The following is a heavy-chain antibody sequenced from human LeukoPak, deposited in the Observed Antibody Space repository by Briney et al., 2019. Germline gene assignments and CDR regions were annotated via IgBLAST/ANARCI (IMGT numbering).Heavy chain of an antibody. D-gene: IGHD1-26*01. CDR2: INEDGSAK. Sequence: GGSLRLSCAVTGFTFYTYWMSWVRQVPGKGLEWVANINEDGSAKYYVDSVKDRFTISRDNAKNSLYLQMNSLRAEDTGVYYCAREGVPGATAHHYDYWGQGSLVTVSS. J-gene: IGHJ4*02. CDR1: GFTFYTYW. CDR3: AREGVPGATAHHYDY. V-gene: IGHV3-7*01.